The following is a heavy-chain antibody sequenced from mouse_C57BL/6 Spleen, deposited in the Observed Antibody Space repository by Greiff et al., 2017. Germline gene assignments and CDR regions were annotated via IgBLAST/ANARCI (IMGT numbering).Heavy chain of an antibody. CDR3: ARENYDYSYAMDY. D-gene: IGHD2-4*01. CDR2: ISDGGSYT. Sequence: EVKLVESGGGLVKPGGSLKLSCAASGFTFSSYAMSWVRQTPEKRLEWVATISDGGSYTYYPDNVKGRFTISRDNAKNNLYLQMSHLKSEDTAMYYCARENYDYSYAMDYWGQGTSVTVSS. CDR1: GFTFSSYA. J-gene: IGHJ4*01. V-gene: IGHV5-4*01.